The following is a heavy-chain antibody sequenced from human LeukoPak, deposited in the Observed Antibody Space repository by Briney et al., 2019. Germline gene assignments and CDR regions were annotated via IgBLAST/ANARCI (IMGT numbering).Heavy chain of an antibody. Sequence: GGSLRLSCAASGFTFSSYGMHWVRQAPGKGLEGVAVIWYDGSNKYYADSVKGRFTISRDNSKNTLYLQMNSLRAEDTAVYYCARTVQYPRKYSGSYSQLRYYYMDVWGKGTTVTVSS. CDR2: IWYDGSNK. CDR3: ARTVQYPRKYSGSYSQLRYYYMDV. V-gene: IGHV3-33*01. D-gene: IGHD1-26*01. CDR1: GFTFSSYG. J-gene: IGHJ6*03.